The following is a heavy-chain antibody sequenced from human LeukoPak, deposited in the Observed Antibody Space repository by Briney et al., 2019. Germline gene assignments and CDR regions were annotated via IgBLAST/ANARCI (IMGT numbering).Heavy chain of an antibody. CDR3: ARVVAGRRFDP. V-gene: IGHV4-59*01. CDR2: IYYSGNT. CDR1: GGSISGDH. Sequence: QAAETLSLTCTVSGGSISGDHWNWIRQPPGKGLEWIGNIYYSGNTNYNPSLKSRVTISVDTSKNQFSLKVNSVTAADTAVYYCARVVAGRRFDPWGQGTLVTVSS. J-gene: IGHJ5*02. D-gene: IGHD6-19*01.